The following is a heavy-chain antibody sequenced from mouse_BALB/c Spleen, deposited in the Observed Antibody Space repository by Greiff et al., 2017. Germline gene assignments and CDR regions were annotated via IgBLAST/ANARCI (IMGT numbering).Heavy chain of an antibody. CDR2: IRNKANGYTT. D-gene: IGHD2-14*01. CDR3: ARGVVRQGYFDV. CDR1: GFTFTDYY. Sequence: EVQLVESGGGLVQPGGSLRLSCATSGFTFTDYYMSWVRQPPGKALEWLGFIRNKANGYTTEYSASVKGRFTISRDNSQSILYLQMNTLRAEDSATYYCARGVVRQGYFDVWGAGTTVTVSS. J-gene: IGHJ1*01. V-gene: IGHV7-3*02.